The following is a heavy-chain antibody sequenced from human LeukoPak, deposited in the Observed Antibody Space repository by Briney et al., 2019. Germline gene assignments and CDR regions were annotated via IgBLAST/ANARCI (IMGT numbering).Heavy chain of an antibody. Sequence: PSETLSLTCTVSGGSISSGGYYWSWIRQHQGKGLEWIGYIYNSEITYYNPSLKSRVTISVDTSKNQFSLKLSSVTAADTAVYYCARERLTYSSSWDNWFDPWGQGTLVTVSS. CDR3: ARERLTYSSSWDNWFDP. D-gene: IGHD6-13*01. J-gene: IGHJ5*02. CDR1: GGSISSGGYY. V-gene: IGHV4-31*03. CDR2: IYNSEIT.